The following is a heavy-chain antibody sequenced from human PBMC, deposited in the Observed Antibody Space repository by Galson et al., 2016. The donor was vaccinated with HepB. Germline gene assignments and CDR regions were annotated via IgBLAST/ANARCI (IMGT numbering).Heavy chain of an antibody. D-gene: IGHD2-2*01. J-gene: IGHJ4*02. Sequence: SVKVSCKASGYTFTNYYIHWVRQAPGQGLECMGIVDPSGDGTTYAQQFQGRVTMTSDTSTSTVYMDLSSLRSDDTAVYYCARGGCRGSSCYYDYWGQGALVTVSS. CDR2: VDPSGDGT. CDR1: GYTFTNYY. CDR3: ARGGCRGSSCYYDY. V-gene: IGHV1-46*01.